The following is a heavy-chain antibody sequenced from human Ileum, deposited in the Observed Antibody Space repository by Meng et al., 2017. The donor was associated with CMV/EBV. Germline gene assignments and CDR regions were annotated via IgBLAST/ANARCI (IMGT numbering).Heavy chain of an antibody. CDR3: TRYPSDY. CDR2: IRSKANSYET. CDR1: GCIFSGSA. Sequence: LNLYCEDSGCIFSGSALHGGRQGSGKGLELVGRIRSKANSYETTYAASVKGRFTISRDDSKNTTHLQMNSLKIEDTAVYYCTRYPSDYWGQGTLVTVSS. J-gene: IGHJ4*02. V-gene: IGHV3-73*01.